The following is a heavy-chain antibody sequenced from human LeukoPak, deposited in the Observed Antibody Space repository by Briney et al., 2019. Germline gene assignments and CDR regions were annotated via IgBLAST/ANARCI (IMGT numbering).Heavy chain of an antibody. V-gene: IGHV3-30-3*01. CDR1: GFTFSSYA. CDR2: ISYDGSNK. J-gene: IGHJ4*02. Sequence: GGSLRLSCAASGFTFSSYAIHWVRQAPGKGLEWVAVISYDGSNKYYADSVKGRFTISRDNSKNTLYLQMNSLRAEDTAVYYCARETGSAVGSTDFDYWGQGTLVTVSS. D-gene: IGHD4-17*01. CDR3: ARETGSAVGSTDFDY.